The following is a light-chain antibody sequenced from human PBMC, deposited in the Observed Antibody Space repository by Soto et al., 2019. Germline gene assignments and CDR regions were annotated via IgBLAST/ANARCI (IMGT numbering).Light chain of an antibody. V-gene: IGKV2-28*01. J-gene: IGKJ4*01. CDR1: QSLLHTNGNTY. CDR2: LGS. CDR3: IQGLQTPLT. Sequence: DIVMTQSPLSLPVTPGEPASISCRSSQSLLHTNGNTYLDWYVQKPGQSPQLLIYLGSYRASGVPHRFSGSGSGTAFTLKISRVEAEDIGVYYCIQGLQTPLTFGGGTKVEI.